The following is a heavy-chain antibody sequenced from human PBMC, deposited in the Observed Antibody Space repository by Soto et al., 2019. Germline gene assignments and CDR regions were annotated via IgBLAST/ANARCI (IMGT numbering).Heavy chain of an antibody. CDR3: ARDQWLRLKNGDHYYYGMDV. CDR1: GGSISSYY. J-gene: IGHJ6*02. CDR2: IYYSGST. V-gene: IGHV4-59*01. Sequence: SETLSLTCTVSGGSISSYYWSWIRQPPGKGLEWIGYIYYSGSTNYNPSLKSRVTISVDTSKNQFSLKLSSVTAADTAVYYCARDQWLRLKNGDHYYYGMDVWGQGTTVTVSS. D-gene: IGHD5-12*01.